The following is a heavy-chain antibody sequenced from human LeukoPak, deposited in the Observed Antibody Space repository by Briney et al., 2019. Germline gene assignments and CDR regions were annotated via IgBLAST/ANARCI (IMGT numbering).Heavy chain of an antibody. CDR1: GGSISSCY. CDR2: IYYSGST. V-gene: IGHV4-59*01. Sequence: SETLSLTCTVSGGSISSCYWSWIRQPPGKGLEWIGYIYYSGSTNYNPSLKSRVTISVDTSKNQFSLKLSSVTAADTAVYYCAREGGIAARPFDYWGQGTLVTVSS. J-gene: IGHJ4*02. D-gene: IGHD6-6*01. CDR3: AREGGIAARPFDY.